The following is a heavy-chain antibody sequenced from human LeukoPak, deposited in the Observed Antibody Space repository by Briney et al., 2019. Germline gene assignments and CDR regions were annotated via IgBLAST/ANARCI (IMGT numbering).Heavy chain of an antibody. CDR1: GYTFTGYY. CDR3: ARALASYSGQWLVYFDY. CDR2: INPNSGGT. V-gene: IGHV1-2*02. J-gene: IGHJ4*02. Sequence: GASVKVSCKASGYTFTGYYMHWVRQAPGQGLEWMGWINPNSGGTNYAQKFQGRVTMTRDTSISTAYMELSRLRSDDTAVYYCARALASYSGQWLVYFDYWGQGTLVTVSS. D-gene: IGHD6-19*01.